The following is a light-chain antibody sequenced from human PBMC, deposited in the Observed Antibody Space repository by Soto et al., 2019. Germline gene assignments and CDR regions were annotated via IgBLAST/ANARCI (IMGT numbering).Light chain of an antibody. V-gene: IGKV1-5*03. CDR1: QSINNW. CDR2: KAS. CDR3: QHYGA. Sequence: DIQLTQSPSTLSAPLGDRVTSTCRASQSINNWLAWYQQKPGKAPKVLIYKASALETGVPSRFSGSGSGTEFTLTLSSLQPDDFDTYYCQHYGAFGQGTKVEIK. J-gene: IGKJ1*01.